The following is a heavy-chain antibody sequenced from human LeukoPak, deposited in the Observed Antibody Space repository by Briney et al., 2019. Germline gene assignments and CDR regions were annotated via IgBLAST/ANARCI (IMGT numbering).Heavy chain of an antibody. CDR1: GGSISSYY. J-gene: IGHJ4*02. CDR2: IYYSGST. D-gene: IGHD5-24*01. Sequence: SETLSLTCTVSGGSISSYYWSWIRQPPGKGLEWIGRIYYSGSTNYNPSLKSRVTISVDTSKNQFSLKLSSVTAADTAVYYCARKLRVVEMATPFDYWGQGTLVTVSS. V-gene: IGHV4-59*01. CDR3: ARKLRVVEMATPFDY.